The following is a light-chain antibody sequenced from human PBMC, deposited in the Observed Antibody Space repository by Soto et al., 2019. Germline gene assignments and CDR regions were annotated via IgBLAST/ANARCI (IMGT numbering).Light chain of an antibody. CDR3: LHYGDSRT. J-gene: IGKJ1*01. CDR1: QSVSSY. CDR2: GAS. V-gene: IGKV3-20*01. Sequence: EIVLTQSPATLSFSPGERAALSCRASQSVSSYLAWYQQKPGQAPRLLIYGASSRATGIPDRFSGSGSGTDFTLTISRLEPEDFAVYYCLHYGDSRTFGRGTKVDIK.